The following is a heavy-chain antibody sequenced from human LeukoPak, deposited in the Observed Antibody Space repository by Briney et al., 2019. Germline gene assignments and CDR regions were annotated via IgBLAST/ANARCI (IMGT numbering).Heavy chain of an antibody. Sequence: PGGSLRLSCAASGFTFSSYAMSWVRQAPGKGLEWVSAISGSGGSTYYADSVKGRFTISRDNSKNTLYLQMNSLRAEDTAVYYCASQNSEYYYMDVWGKGTTVTVSS. CDR2: ISGSGGST. CDR3: ASQNSEYYYMDV. CDR1: GFTFSSYA. D-gene: IGHD1-7*01. V-gene: IGHV3-23*01. J-gene: IGHJ6*03.